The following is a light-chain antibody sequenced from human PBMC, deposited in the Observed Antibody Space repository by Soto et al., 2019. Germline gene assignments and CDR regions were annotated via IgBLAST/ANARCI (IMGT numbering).Light chain of an antibody. V-gene: IGKV1-5*01. J-gene: IGKJ1*01. CDR2: DAS. Sequence: DIQMTQSPSTLSASVGDRVTITCRASQNIYRWLAWYQQKPGKAPNLLIYDASSLQSGVPSRFSGSGSGTEFTLTISSLHPDDFGTYYCQDYSGYPWTFGQGTKVEIK. CDR3: QDYSGYPWT. CDR1: QNIYRW.